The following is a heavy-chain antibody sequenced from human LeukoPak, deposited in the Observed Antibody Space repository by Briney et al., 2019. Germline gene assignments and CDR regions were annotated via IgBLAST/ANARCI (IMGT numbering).Heavy chain of an antibody. CDR1: GGSISSSNW. Sequence: PSGTLSLTCAVSGGSISSSNWWSWVRQPPGKGLEWIGEIYHSESTNYNPSLKSRVTISVDKSKNQFSLKLSSVTAADTAVYYCARDTTYDSSGYYYYYYGMDVWGQGTTVTVSS. CDR2: IYHSEST. D-gene: IGHD3-22*01. CDR3: ARDTTYDSSGYYYYYYGMDV. V-gene: IGHV4-4*02. J-gene: IGHJ6*02.